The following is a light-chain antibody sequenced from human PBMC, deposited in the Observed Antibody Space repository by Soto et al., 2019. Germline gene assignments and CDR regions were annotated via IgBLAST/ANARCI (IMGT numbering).Light chain of an antibody. CDR2: EVT. V-gene: IGLV2-14*01. J-gene: IGLJ1*01. Sequence: QSVLTQPASVSGSPGQSITISCTGTSSDIGGYNYVSWYQQHPGEAPKLMIYEVTNRPSGVSNRFSGSKSANTASLTISGLQAEDEADYYCSSYTSGSTYVFGTGTKVTVL. CDR3: SSYTSGSTYV. CDR1: SSDIGGYNY.